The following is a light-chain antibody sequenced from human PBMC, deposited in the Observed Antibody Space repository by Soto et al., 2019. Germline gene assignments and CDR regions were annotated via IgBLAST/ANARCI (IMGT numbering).Light chain of an antibody. CDR3: QQYSSYPLT. V-gene: IGKV1-5*01. CDR1: QSISSW. Sequence: DIQMTQSPSTLSASVGDRVIITCRASQSISSWLAWYQQKPGKAPKFLIYDASSLESGVPSRFSGSGAGTEFTLNISSLQPDDSATYYCQQYSSYPLTFGQGTKVEI. J-gene: IGKJ2*01. CDR2: DAS.